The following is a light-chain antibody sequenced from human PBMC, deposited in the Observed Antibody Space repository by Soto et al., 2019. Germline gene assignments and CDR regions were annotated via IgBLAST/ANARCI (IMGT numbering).Light chain of an antibody. V-gene: IGKV1-39*01. CDR1: QSIRSY. CDR2: AAS. J-gene: IGKJ3*01. Sequence: DIQMTQSPSSLSASVGDRVTITCRASQSIRSYLNWYQQKPGKAPKLLIYAASSLQSGVPSRFSGSGSGTDFTLTISSLQPEDFATYYCQQSYSTPFTFGPGTKVYIK. CDR3: QQSYSTPFT.